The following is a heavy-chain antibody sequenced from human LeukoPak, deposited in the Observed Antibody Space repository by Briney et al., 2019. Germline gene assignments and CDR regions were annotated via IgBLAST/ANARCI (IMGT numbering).Heavy chain of an antibody. D-gene: IGHD3-9*01. CDR2: IYYSGGT. Sequence: SETLSLTCTVSGGSLSSYYWTRIRQPPGKGLAWIGYIYYSGGTNYNPSLKSRVTISIDTSKNQFSLKLSSVTVADTAVYYCARGLKFYDILTAYYTFPYFDYWGQGALVTVSS. J-gene: IGHJ4*02. CDR3: ARGLKFYDILTAYYTFPYFDY. CDR1: GGSLSSYY. V-gene: IGHV4-59*01.